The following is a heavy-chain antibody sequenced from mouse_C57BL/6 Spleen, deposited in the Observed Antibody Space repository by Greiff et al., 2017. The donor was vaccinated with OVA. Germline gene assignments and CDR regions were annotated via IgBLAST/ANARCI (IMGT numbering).Heavy chain of an antibody. CDR3: ASYYDGGGYYAMDY. V-gene: IGHV2-2*01. Sequence: QVQLQQSGPGLVQPSQSLSITCTVSGFSLTSYGVHWVRQSPGKGLEWLGVIWSGGSTDYNAAFISRLSISKDNSKSQVFFKMNSLQADDTAIYYCASYYDGGGYYAMDYWGQGTSVTVSS. J-gene: IGHJ4*01. CDR2: IWSGGST. CDR1: GFSLTSYG. D-gene: IGHD1-1*01.